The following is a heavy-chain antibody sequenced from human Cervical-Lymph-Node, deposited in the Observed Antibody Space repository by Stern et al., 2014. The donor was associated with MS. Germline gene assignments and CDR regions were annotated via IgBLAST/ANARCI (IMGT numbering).Heavy chain of an antibody. CDR1: GFTFSNSW. V-gene: IGHV3-74*02. CDR3: ARSGGVVAATPPDY. CDR2: INSDGSST. Sequence: EVQLVQSGGGLVQPGGSLRLSCAASGFTFSNSWMHWVRQAPGKGLVWVSRINSDGSSTSYADSVKGRFTISRDNAKNTLYLQMNSLRVEDTAVYYCARSGGVVAATPPDYWGQGTLVTVSS. J-gene: IGHJ4*02. D-gene: IGHD2-15*01.